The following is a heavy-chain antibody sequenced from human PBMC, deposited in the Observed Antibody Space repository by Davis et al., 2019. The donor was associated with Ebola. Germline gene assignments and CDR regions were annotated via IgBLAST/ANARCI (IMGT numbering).Heavy chain of an antibody. D-gene: IGHD4-17*01. V-gene: IGHV4-34*01. CDR3: ARDGDYLDY. Sequence: SQTLSLTCAVYGGSFSGYYWSWIRQPPGKGLEWIGEINHSGSTNYNPSLKSRVTISVDKSKNQFSLKLSSVTAADTAVYYCARDGDYLDYWGQGTLVTVSS. CDR2: INHSGST. J-gene: IGHJ4*02. CDR1: GGSFSGYY.